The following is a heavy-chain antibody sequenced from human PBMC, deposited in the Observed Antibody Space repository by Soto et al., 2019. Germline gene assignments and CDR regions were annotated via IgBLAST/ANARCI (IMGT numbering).Heavy chain of an antibody. Sequence: ASVKVSCKASGYTFTSYGISWVRQAPGQGLEWMGWISAYNGNTNYAQKLQGRVTMTTDTSTSTAYMELRSLRSDDTAVYYCARVPSFLSGYYPNYYYYGMDVWGQGTTVTVSS. V-gene: IGHV1-18*04. J-gene: IGHJ6*02. CDR2: ISAYNGNT. CDR3: ARVPSFLSGYYPNYYYYGMDV. CDR1: GYTFTSYG. D-gene: IGHD3-3*01.